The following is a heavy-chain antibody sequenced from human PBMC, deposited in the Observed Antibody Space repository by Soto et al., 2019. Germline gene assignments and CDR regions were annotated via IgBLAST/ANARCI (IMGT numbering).Heavy chain of an antibody. CDR2: ISSSGSTI. CDR3: AREGGYCSSTSCYALGYYYYGMDV. D-gene: IGHD2-2*01. J-gene: IGHJ6*02. V-gene: IGHV3-48*03. CDR1: GFTFSSYE. Sequence: GGSLRLSCAASGFTFSSYEMNWVRQAPGKGLEWVSYISSSGSTIYYADSVKGRFTISRDNAKNSLYLQMNSLRAEDTAVYYCAREGGYCSSTSCYALGYYYYGMDVWGQGTTVTVSS.